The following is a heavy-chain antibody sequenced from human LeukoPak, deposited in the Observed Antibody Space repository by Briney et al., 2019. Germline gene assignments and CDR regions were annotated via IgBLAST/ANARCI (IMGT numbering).Heavy chain of an antibody. CDR3: ARDYGSGSFRSVLFDY. J-gene: IGHJ4*02. D-gene: IGHD3-10*01. Sequence: GGSLRLSCAASGFTFSSYGMHWVRQAPGKGLEWVAVIWYDGSNKYCADSVKGRFTISRDNSKNTLYLQMNSLRAEDTAVYYCARDYGSGSFRSVLFDYWGQGTLVTVSS. V-gene: IGHV3-33*01. CDR1: GFTFSSYG. CDR2: IWYDGSNK.